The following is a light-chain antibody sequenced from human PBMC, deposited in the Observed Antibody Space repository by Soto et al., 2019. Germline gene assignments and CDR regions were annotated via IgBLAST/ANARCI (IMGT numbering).Light chain of an antibody. Sequence: AIRMTQSPSSLSASTGGRVTITGRASHGSSSDLAWYQQKPGKAPKLLIYAASTLQSRLPSRFSGSGSGTDFTITLSCLHSEDFATYYCHRYYSSPSTPFAQETRLAI. V-gene: IGKV1-8*01. J-gene: IGKJ5*01. CDR2: AAS. CDR3: HRYYSSPSTP. CDR1: HGSSSD.